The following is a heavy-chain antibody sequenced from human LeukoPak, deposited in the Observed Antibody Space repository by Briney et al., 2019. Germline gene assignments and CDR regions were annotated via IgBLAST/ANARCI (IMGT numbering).Heavy chain of an antibody. CDR2: TDGNGRTT. V-gene: IGHV3-74*01. Sequence: GGSLRLSCAASEFPFSSEWMHWVRQAPGRGLVWISHTDGNGRTTNYGDSVRGRFTVSRDNAKNTLYLQMNSLRAEDTAVYYCAKTRPLDSSSWSHGDYWGQGTLVTVSS. CDR1: EFPFSSEW. CDR3: AKTRPLDSSSWSHGDY. J-gene: IGHJ4*02. D-gene: IGHD6-13*01.